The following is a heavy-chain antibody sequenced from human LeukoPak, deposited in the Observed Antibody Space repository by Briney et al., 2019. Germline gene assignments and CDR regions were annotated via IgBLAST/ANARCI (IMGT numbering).Heavy chain of an antibody. D-gene: IGHD1-1*01. CDR1: GGSISSGGYY. CDR2: IYYSGST. V-gene: IGHV4-31*03. Sequence: SETLSLTCTVSGGSISSGGYYWSWIRQHPGKGLEWIGYIYYSGSTYYNPSLKSRVTISVDTSKNQFSLKLSSVTAADTAVYYCAGGRPETGTLGSWFDPWGQGTLVTVSS. CDR3: AGGRPETGTLGSWFDP. J-gene: IGHJ5*02.